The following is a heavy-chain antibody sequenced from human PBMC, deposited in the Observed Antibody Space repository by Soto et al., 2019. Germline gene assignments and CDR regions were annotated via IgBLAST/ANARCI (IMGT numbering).Heavy chain of an antibody. Sequence: EVQLVESGGGLVKPGGSLRLSCAASGFTFSSYSMNWVRQAPGKGLEWVSSISSSSSYIYYADSVKGRFTISRDNAKNALYLQINSLRAGDTAVYYCARDQPGYSYGYGLGYWGQGTLVTVSS. CDR2: ISSSSSYI. CDR3: ARDQPGYSYGYGLGY. J-gene: IGHJ4*02. CDR1: GFTFSSYS. V-gene: IGHV3-21*01. D-gene: IGHD5-18*01.